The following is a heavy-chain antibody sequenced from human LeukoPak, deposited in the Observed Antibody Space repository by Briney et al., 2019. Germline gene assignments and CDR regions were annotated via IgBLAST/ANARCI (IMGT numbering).Heavy chain of an antibody. J-gene: IGHJ4*02. D-gene: IGHD6-13*01. CDR2: VYYSGST. CDR1: TFSISSYY. CDR3: ARVTGYVMEDYFDF. V-gene: IGHV4-59*01. Sequence: SSQTLSLTSTASTFSISSYYWSWHRHGPGQGLKWNGYVYYSGSTNFNPSHESRITISVATTKNPFTLRLSPMTAADTAVDYCARVTGYVMEDYFDFWGQGPVITVSS.